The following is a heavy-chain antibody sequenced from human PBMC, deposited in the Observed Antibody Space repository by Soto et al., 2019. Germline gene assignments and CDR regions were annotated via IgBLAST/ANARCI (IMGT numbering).Heavy chain of an antibody. J-gene: IGHJ4*02. CDR1: GGSISSGGYY. V-gene: IGHV4-31*03. CDR2: IYYSGST. Sequence: QVQLQESGPGLVKPSQTLSLTCTVSGGSISSGGYYWSWIRQHPGKGLEWIGYIYYSGSTYYNPSLKSRVTISVDTSKNPFYLKLSSVTAADTAVYYCARDAYGGYSSGRRFDYWGQGTLVTVSS. CDR3: ARDAYGGYSSGRRFDY. D-gene: IGHD3-22*01.